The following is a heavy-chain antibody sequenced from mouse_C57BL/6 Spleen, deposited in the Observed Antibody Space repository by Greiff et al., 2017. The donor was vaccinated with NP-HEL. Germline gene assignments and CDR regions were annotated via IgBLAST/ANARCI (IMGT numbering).Heavy chain of an antibody. CDR2: IRNKANGYTT. CDR3: ASHYYSMYYFDY. D-gene: IGHD1-1*01. J-gene: IGHJ2*01. CDR1: GFTFTDYY. Sequence: EVKLVESGGGLVQPGGSLSLSCAASGFTFTDYYMSWVRQPPGKALEWLGFIRNKANGYTTEYSASVKGRFTISRDNSQSILYLQMNALRAEDSATYYCASHYYSMYYFDYWGQGTTLTVSS. V-gene: IGHV7-3*01.